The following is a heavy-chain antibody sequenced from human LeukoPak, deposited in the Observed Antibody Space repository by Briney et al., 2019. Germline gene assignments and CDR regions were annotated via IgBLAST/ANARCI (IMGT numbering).Heavy chain of an antibody. CDR1: GYTFTGYC. CDR2: INPNSGGT. Sequence: ASVKVSCKASGYTFTGYCMHWVRQAPGQGLEWMGWINPNSGGTNYAQKFQGRVTMTRDTSISTAYMELSRLRSDDTAVYYCARDYSAGSYYGYWGQGTLVTVSS. J-gene: IGHJ4*02. V-gene: IGHV1-2*02. CDR3: ARDYSAGSYYGY. D-gene: IGHD1-26*01.